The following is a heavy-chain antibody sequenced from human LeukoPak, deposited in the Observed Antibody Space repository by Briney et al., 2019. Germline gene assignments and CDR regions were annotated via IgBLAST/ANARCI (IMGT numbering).Heavy chain of an antibody. CDR2: IYYSGST. J-gene: IGHJ5*02. CDR3: ARAHVIAAAHWFDP. V-gene: IGHV4-59*01. Sequence: SETLSLTCTVSGGSMSSYYWSWIRQPPGKGLEWIGYIYYSGSTNYNPSLKSRVTISVDTSKNQFSLKLSSVTAADTAVYYCARAHVIAAAHWFDPWGQGTLVTVSS. D-gene: IGHD6-13*01. CDR1: GGSMSSYY.